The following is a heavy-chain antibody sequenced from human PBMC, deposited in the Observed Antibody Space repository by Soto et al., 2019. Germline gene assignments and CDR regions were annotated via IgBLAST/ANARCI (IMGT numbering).Heavy chain of an antibody. Sequence: QITLKESGPTLVKPTQTLTLTCTFSGFSLASHGVGVGWSRQPPGKALEWLALIYWGDDRRYTPSLKNRLTITRDTAKNQVVLTMTNMDPVDTATYYCAIHSGGWLLPFDLWGQGSLVTVSS. J-gene: IGHJ4*02. V-gene: IGHV2-5*02. CDR1: GFSLASHGVG. CDR3: AIHSGGWLLPFDL. CDR2: IYWGDDR. D-gene: IGHD6-19*01.